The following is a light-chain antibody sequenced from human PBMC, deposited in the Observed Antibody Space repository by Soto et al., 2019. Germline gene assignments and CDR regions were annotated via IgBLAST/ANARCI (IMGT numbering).Light chain of an antibody. CDR2: EVN. V-gene: IGLV2-14*01. CDR3: SSFTSTNTLV. Sequence: QSALTQPASVSGSPGQSITISCTGSSSDVGGYNYVSWYQQYPGKAPKLIIYEVNNRPSGVSFRFSGSKSGSTASLTISGLQTEDEANYYCSSFTSTNTLVFGGGTKVTVL. CDR1: SSDVGGYNY. J-gene: IGLJ2*01.